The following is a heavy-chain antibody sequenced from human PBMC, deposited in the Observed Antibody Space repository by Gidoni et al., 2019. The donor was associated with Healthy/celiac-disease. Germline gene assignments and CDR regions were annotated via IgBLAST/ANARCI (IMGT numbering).Heavy chain of an antibody. J-gene: IGHJ6*02. CDR1: GGSFSGYY. Sequence: QVQLQQWGAGLLKPSETLSLTCAVYGGSFSGYYGSWIRQPPGKGLEWIGEINHSGSTNYNPSLKSRVTISVDTSKNQFSLKLSSVTAADTAVYYCARVPPYYYYGMDVWGQGTTVTVSS. CDR3: ARVPPYYYYGMDV. V-gene: IGHV4-34*01. CDR2: INHSGST.